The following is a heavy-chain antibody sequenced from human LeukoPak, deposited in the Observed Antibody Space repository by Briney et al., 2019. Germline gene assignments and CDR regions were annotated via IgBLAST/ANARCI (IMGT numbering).Heavy chain of an antibody. J-gene: IGHJ5*02. D-gene: IGHD5-12*01. V-gene: IGHV3-43*02. CDR2: TSGDGGST. CDR1: GXTFDDYA. CDR3: AKDIGYSGYDSGTNNWFDP. Sequence: PGGSLRLSCAASGXTFDDYAMHWVRQAPGKGQEWVSLTSGDGGSTYYADSVKGRFTISRDNSKNSLYLQMNSLRTEDTALYYCAKDIGYSGYDSGTNNWFDPWGQGILVTVSS.